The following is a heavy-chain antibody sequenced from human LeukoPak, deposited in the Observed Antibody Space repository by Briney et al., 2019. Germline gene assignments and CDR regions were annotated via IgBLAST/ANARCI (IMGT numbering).Heavy chain of an antibody. CDR3: AKGGEGSSSCF. CDR2: IWYDGSNK. J-gene: IGHJ4*02. D-gene: IGHD6-6*01. V-gene: IGHV3-33*06. Sequence: GGSLRLSCAASGFTFSSYGMHWVRQAPGKGLEWVAAIWYDGSNKYYADSVKGRFTISRDNSKNTRYLQMNSLRAEDTAVYYCAKGGEGSSSCFWGQGTLVTVSS. CDR1: GFTFSSYG.